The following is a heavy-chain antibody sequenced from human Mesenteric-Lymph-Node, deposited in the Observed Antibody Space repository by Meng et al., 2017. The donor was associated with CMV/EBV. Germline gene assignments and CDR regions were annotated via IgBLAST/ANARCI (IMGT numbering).Heavy chain of an antibody. J-gene: IGHJ3*02. CDR1: GFTFDDYG. CDR2: INWNGGST. CDR3: AKGREDSSYAFDI. V-gene: IGHV3-20*04. D-gene: IGHD1-26*01. Sequence: GGSLRLSCAASGFTFDDYGMSWVRQAPGKGLEWVSGINWNGGSTGYADSVKGRFTISRDNAKNTLYLQMNSLRAEDTALYYCAKGREDSSYAFDIWGQGTMVTVSS.